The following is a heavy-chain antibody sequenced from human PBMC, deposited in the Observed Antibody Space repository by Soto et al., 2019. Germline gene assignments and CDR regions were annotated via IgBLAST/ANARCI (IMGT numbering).Heavy chain of an antibody. V-gene: IGHV3-74*01. CDR2: ITHDGSST. CDR1: GFSFSNYW. Sequence: EVQLVECGGGLVQPGGSLRLTCAASGFSFSNYWMHWVRQAPGQGPVWVSHITHDGSSTTYADSVKGRFTISRDNARNTLYLQVNSLRVEDTAVYYCARVAGRCISTACELYGMDVWGQGTTVTVSS. CDR3: ARVAGRCISTACELYGMDV. J-gene: IGHJ6*02. D-gene: IGHD2-2*01.